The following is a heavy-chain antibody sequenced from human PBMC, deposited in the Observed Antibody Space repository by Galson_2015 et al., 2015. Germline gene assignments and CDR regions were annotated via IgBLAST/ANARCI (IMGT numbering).Heavy chain of an antibody. J-gene: IGHJ4*01. V-gene: IGHV1-69*13. CDR2: IIPIFGTP. Sequence: SVKVSCKASGGTFSSYAFSWVRQAPGQGLEWMGGIIPIFGTPNYAQKFQGRVTITADDSTSTAYMELSSLRSEDTAVYYYARGRRDALQVTFDYWGHATLVTVSS. CDR3: ARGRRDALQVTFDY. D-gene: IGHD5-24*01. CDR1: GGTFSSYA.